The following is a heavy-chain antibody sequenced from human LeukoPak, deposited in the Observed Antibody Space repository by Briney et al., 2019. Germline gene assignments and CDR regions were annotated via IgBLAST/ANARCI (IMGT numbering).Heavy chain of an antibody. Sequence: SETLSLTCAVYGGSFSGYYWSWIRQPPGKGLGWIGEINHSGSTNYNPSLKSRVTISVDTSKNQFSLKLSSVTAADTAVYYCARKGLDYDFWSGYYTARLYYYGMDVWGQGTTVTVSS. D-gene: IGHD3-3*01. J-gene: IGHJ6*02. V-gene: IGHV4-34*01. CDR3: ARKGLDYDFWSGYYTARLYYYGMDV. CDR2: INHSGST. CDR1: GGSFSGYY.